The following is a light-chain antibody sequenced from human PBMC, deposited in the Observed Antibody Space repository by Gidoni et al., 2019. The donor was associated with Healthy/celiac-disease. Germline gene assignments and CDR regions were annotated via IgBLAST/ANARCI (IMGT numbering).Light chain of an antibody. Sequence: EIVFTHSPATLSLYPGERATLSCRASQSVSSYLAWYHQKPGQAPRLLIYDASNRATGIPARFSGSGSGTDFTLTISSLEPEDFAVYYCQQRSNWPRTFGQGTKVEIK. CDR2: DAS. CDR3: QQRSNWPRT. J-gene: IGKJ1*01. CDR1: QSVSSY. V-gene: IGKV3-11*01.